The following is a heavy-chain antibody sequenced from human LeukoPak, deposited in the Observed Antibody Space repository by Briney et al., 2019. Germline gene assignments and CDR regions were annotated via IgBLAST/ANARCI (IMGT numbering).Heavy chain of an antibody. V-gene: IGHV1-18*01. CDR3: ARVTMVRGVIPNFDY. CDR2: ISAYNGNT. J-gene: IGHJ4*02. D-gene: IGHD3-10*01. CDR1: GYTFTSYG. Sequence: ASVKVSCKASGYTFTSYGISWVRQAPGQGLEWMGWISAYNGNTNYAQKLQGRVTMTTDTSKSTDYMELRSLRSDDTAVYYCARVTMVRGVIPNFDYWGQGTLVTVSS.